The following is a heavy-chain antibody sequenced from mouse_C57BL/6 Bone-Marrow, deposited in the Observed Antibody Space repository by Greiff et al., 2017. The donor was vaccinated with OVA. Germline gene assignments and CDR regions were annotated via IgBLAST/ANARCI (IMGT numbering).Heavy chain of an antibody. CDR1: GYTFTSYW. D-gene: IGHD1-2*01. V-gene: IGHV1-50*01. CDR3: ARELRLTGDY. J-gene: IGHJ2*01. CDR2: IDPSDSYT. Sequence: VQLQESGTVLARPGASVKMSCKTSGYTFTSYWMHWVKQRPGQGLEWIGEIDPSDSYTNYNQKFKGKATLTVDTSSSTAYMQLSSLTSEDSAVYYCARELRLTGDYWGQGTTLTVSS.